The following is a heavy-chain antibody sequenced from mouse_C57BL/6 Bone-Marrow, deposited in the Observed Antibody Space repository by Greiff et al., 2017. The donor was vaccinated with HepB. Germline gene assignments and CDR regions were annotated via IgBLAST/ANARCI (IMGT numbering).Heavy chain of an antibody. CDR1: GYTFTSYW. CDR3: AISPFDY. J-gene: IGHJ2*01. V-gene: IGHV1-69*01. CDR2: IDPSDSYT. D-gene: IGHD6-1*01. Sequence: QVQLQQPGAELVMPGASVKLSCKASGYTFTSYWMHWVKQRPGQGLEWIGEIDPSDSYTNYDQKFKGKSTLTVDKSSSTAYMQLSSLTSEDSAVYYCAISPFDYWGQGTTLTVSS.